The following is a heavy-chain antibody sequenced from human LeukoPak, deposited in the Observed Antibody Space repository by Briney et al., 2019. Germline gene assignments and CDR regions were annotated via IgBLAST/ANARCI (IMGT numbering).Heavy chain of an antibody. CDR3: ASGYSGYDFAFDI. J-gene: IGHJ3*02. D-gene: IGHD5-12*01. CDR2: INPSGGST. CDR1: GYTFTSYY. V-gene: IGHV1-46*01. Sequence: ASVKVSCKASGYTFTSYYMHWVRQAPGQGLEWMGIINPSGGSTSYAQKFQGRVTMTRDMSTSTVYMELSSLRSEDTAVYYCASGYSGYDFAFDIWGQGTMVTVSS.